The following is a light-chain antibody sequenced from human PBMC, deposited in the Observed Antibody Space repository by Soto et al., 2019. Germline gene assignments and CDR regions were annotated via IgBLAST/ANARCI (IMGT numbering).Light chain of an antibody. Sequence: DIQMTQYPSTLSVSVGDRVTITWRASQTISSWLAWYQKKKGKAPKLLIYKASTLKSGVPSRFRGSGSGTELTITISSMQNDDFETYYCQHYNSYSEAFGHGTKVDIK. CDR2: KAS. V-gene: IGKV1-5*03. CDR1: QTISSW. J-gene: IGKJ1*01. CDR3: QHYNSYSEA.